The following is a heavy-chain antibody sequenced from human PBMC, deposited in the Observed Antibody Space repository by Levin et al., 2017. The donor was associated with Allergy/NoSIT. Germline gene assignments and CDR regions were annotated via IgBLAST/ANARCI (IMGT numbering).Heavy chain of an antibody. J-gene: IGHJ6*02. V-gene: IGHV3-20*01. Sequence: AGESLKISCAASGFTFDDYGLSWVRQAPGKGLEWVSGINWNGGSTGHADSVKGRFTISRDNAKNSLYLQMNSLRAEDTALYHCARVEDLYYYYGMDVWGQGTTVTVSS. CDR2: INWNGGST. CDR3: ARVEDLYYYYGMDV. CDR1: GFTFDDYG.